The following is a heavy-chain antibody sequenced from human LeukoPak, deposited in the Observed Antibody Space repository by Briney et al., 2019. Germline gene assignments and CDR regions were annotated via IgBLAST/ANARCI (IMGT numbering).Heavy chain of an antibody. CDR1: GFTFSSYG. V-gene: IGHV3-23*01. CDR2: ISGSGGST. CDR3: ARRADLGYSSSWYEAFDI. D-gene: IGHD6-13*01. J-gene: IGHJ3*02. Sequence: GGTLRLSCAASGFTFSSYGMSWVRQAPGKGLEWVSAISGSGGSTYYADSVKGRFTISRDNSKNTLYLQMNSLRAEDTALYYCARRADLGYSSSWYEAFDIWGQGTMVTVSS.